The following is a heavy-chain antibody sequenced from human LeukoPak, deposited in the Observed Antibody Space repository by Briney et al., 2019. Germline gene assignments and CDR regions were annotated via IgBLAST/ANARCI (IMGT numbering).Heavy chain of an antibody. V-gene: IGHV4-4*07. CDR1: GGSISTYY. D-gene: IGHD3-16*01. J-gene: IGHJ5*02. CDR2: IYTSGTT. Sequence: PSETLSLTCTVSGGSISTYYWSWIRQPAGKGLEWIGHIYTSGTTNYNPSLKSRVTMSVDTSKNQLSLKLRSVTAADTAVYYCARDHWGVGAGEWFDPWGQGTLVTVSS. CDR3: ARDHWGVGAGEWFDP.